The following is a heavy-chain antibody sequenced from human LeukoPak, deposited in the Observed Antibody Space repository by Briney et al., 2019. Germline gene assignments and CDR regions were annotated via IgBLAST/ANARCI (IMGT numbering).Heavy chain of an antibody. V-gene: IGHV3-23*01. Sequence: GGSLRLSCAASGFTFSSYGMHWARQAPGKGLEWVSAISGSGGSTYYADSVKGRFTISRDNSKNTLYLQMNSLRAEDTAVYYCAKDLGYYDSSGYYSPDAFDIWGQGTMVTVSS. J-gene: IGHJ3*02. CDR3: AKDLGYYDSSGYYSPDAFDI. CDR1: GFTFSSYG. D-gene: IGHD3-22*01. CDR2: ISGSGGST.